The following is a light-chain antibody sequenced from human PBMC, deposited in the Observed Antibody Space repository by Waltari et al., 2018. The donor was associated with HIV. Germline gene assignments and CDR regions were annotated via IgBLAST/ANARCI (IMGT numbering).Light chain of an antibody. J-gene: IGKJ1*01. Sequence: EVVMTQSPATLSVSPGESATPYWRASQSVTTKLACYQQKPGQAPRLLIYGASTRATGVPARFSGGGSGTEFTLTISSLQSEDFAVYYCLQYNNWPPWTFGQGTKVEIK. V-gene: IGKV3-15*01. CDR2: GAS. CDR3: LQYNNWPPWT. CDR1: QSVTTK.